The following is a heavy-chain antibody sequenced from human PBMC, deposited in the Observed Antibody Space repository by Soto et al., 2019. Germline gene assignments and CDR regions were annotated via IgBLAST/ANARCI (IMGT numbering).Heavy chain of an antibody. J-gene: IGHJ4*02. Sequence: SVKVSCKASGGTFSSYAISWVRQAPGQGLEWMGGIIPIFGTANYAQKFQGRVTITADESTSTAYVELSSLRSEDTAVYYCARLSHKYYYDSSGYYSFDYWGQGTLVTVS. D-gene: IGHD3-22*01. CDR1: GGTFSSYA. CDR3: ARLSHKYYYDSSGYYSFDY. V-gene: IGHV1-69*13. CDR2: IIPIFGTA.